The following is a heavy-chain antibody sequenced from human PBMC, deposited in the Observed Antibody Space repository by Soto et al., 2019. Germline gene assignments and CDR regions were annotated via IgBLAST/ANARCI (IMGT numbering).Heavy chain of an antibody. CDR3: AKDRIAAWLYGMDV. J-gene: IGHJ6*02. D-gene: IGHD6-25*01. Sequence: QVQLVESGGGVVQPGRSLRLSCAASGFFFSNYGMLWVRQAPGKGLEWVAVISYDGSNKYYADSVKGRFTISRDNSKNTPYLQMNRLRAEDTAVYYCAKDRIAAWLYGMDVWGQGTTVTVSS. CDR1: GFFFSNYG. V-gene: IGHV3-30*18. CDR2: ISYDGSNK.